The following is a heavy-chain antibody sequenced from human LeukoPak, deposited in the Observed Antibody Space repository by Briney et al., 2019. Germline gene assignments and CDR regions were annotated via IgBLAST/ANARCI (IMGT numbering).Heavy chain of an antibody. CDR2: ISGSGGST. V-gene: IGHV3-23*01. D-gene: IGHD6-19*01. CDR1: GFTFSSYG. CDR3: AKQWLPQQYFQH. J-gene: IGHJ1*01. Sequence: GGTLRLSCAASGFTFSSYGMSWVRQAPGKGLEWVSAISGSGGSTYYADSVKGRFTISRDNSKNTLYLQMNSLRAEDTAVYYCAKQWLPQQYFQHWGQGTLVTVSS.